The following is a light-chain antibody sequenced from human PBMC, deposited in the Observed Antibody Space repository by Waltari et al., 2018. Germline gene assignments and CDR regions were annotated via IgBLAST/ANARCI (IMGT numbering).Light chain of an antibody. CDR2: DAS. J-gene: IGKJ1*01. CDR3: QQYDNLPRAWT. Sequence: DIQMTQSPSSLSASVGDRVTITCQASQDISNYLNWYQQKPGKAPKLLIYDASNLETGVPSRFSGSGSGTDFTFTISSLQPEDIETYYCQQYDNLPRAWTFGQGTKVEIK. CDR1: QDISNY. V-gene: IGKV1-33*01.